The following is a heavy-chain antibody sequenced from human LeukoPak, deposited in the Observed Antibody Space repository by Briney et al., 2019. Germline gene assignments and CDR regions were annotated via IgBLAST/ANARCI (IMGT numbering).Heavy chain of an antibody. J-gene: IGHJ4*02. V-gene: IGHV3-23*01. CDR1: GFTLSTNA. D-gene: IGHD3-22*01. CDR3: AKKRSITMIVVAAPDFDY. CDR2: ISGSGGST. Sequence: GGSLRLSCSTSGFTLSTNAMSWVRQAPGKGLEWISGISGSGGSTYYADSVKGRFTISRDNSKNTLYLQMNSLRAEDTAVYYCAKKRSITMIVVAAPDFDYWGQGTLVTVSS.